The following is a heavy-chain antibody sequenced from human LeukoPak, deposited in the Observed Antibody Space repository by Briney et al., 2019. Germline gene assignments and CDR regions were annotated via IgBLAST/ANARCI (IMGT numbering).Heavy chain of an antibody. D-gene: IGHD3-22*01. V-gene: IGHV3-21*01. CDR3: ARDPNPDSSGYYS. CDR2: ISSGGTYI. Sequence: GGSLRLSCAVSGFTFNSYGMNWVRQAPGMGLEWVSSISSGGTYISYADSLKGRFTISRDNAKNSLYLQMNSLRAEDTAVYYCARDPNPDSSGYYSWGQGTLVTVSS. J-gene: IGHJ4*02. CDR1: GFTFNSYG.